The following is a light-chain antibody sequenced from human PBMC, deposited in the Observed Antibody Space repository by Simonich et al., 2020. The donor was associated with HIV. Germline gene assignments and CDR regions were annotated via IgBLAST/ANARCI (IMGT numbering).Light chain of an antibody. Sequence: IVMTQSPDSLAVSLGERATINCKSSQSVFYISNNKNYLAWYQQKPGQPPKLLIYWASTRESGVPDQFSGSGSGTDFTLTISSLQAEDVAVYYCQQYYSTPFTFGPGTKVDIK. J-gene: IGKJ3*01. CDR3: QQYYSTPFT. CDR1: QSVFYISNNKNY. CDR2: WAS. V-gene: IGKV4-1*01.